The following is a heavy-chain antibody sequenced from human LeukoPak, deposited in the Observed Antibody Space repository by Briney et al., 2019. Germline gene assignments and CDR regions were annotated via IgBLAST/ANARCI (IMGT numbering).Heavy chain of an antibody. Sequence: PSETLSLTCTVSAGSISSSTYYWGWIRQPPGKGLEWIGSIFYIGSTYYSPSLKSRVTISVDTSKNQFSLKLSSVTAADTAVYYCLRYCSSISCYHYYGMDVWGQGTTVTVSS. CDR2: IFYIGST. CDR3: LRYCSSISCYHYYGMDV. J-gene: IGHJ6*02. CDR1: AGSISSSTYY. D-gene: IGHD2-2*01. V-gene: IGHV4-39*01.